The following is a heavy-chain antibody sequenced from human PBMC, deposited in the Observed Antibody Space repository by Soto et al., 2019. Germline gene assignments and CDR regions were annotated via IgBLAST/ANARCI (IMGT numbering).Heavy chain of an antibody. Sequence: PSETLSLTCTVSGGSINSSYWTWIRQPPGKGLEWIGYTYYSGSTNSNPSLKSRVTISLDTSKNQFSLKLSSVTAADTAVYYCARDILTGRYGMDVWGQGTTVTVSS. J-gene: IGHJ6*02. CDR3: ARDILTGRYGMDV. V-gene: IGHV4-59*12. CDR2: TYYSGST. D-gene: IGHD3-9*01. CDR1: GGSINSSY.